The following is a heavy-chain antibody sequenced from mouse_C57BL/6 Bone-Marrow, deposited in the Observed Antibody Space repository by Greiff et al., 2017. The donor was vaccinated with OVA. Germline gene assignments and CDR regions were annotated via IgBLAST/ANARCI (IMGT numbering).Heavy chain of an antibody. V-gene: IGHV1-82*01. J-gene: IGHJ2*01. CDR3: ARHEDCYYASYFDY. D-gene: IGHD2-3*01. Sequence: QVHVKQSGPELVKPWASVKISCKASGYAFSSSWMNWVKQRPGKGLEWIGRLYPGDGDTNYNGKFKGKATLTADKSSSTAYIQLSSLTSEDSAVYYCARHEDCYYASYFDYWGQGTTLTVSS. CDR1: GYAFSSSW. CDR2: LYPGDGDT.